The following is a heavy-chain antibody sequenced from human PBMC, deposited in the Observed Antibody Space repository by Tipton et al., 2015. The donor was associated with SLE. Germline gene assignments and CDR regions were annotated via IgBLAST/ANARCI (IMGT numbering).Heavy chain of an antibody. Sequence: SLRLSCAASGFSVNYNFMSWVRQAPGKGLEWVSIINSAGSTKYADSVKGRFTISRDNSKNTVSLQMNSLTAEDTAVYYCARDLVPNGHIDYWGQGTLVTVSS. D-gene: IGHD2-8*01. CDR2: INSAGST. CDR3: ARDLVPNGHIDY. V-gene: IGHV3-66*02. J-gene: IGHJ4*02. CDR1: GFSVNYNF.